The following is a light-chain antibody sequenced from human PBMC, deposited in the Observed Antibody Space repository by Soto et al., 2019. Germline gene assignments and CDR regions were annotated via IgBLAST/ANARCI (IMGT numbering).Light chain of an antibody. J-gene: IGKJ1*01. CDR1: QSVSSY. Sequence: EIVLTQSPVTLSLSPGERATLYCRASQSVSSYLAWYQQKPGQAPRLLIYDASSRATGIPDRFSGSGSGTDFTLTISRLEPEDFAVYYCQQYGSSLWTFGQGTKVDIK. V-gene: IGKV3-20*01. CDR2: DAS. CDR3: QQYGSSLWT.